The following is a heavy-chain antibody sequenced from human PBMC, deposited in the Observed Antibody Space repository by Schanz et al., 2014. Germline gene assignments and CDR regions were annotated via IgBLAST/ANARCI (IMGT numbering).Heavy chain of an antibody. Sequence: VQLVESGGGVVQPGRSLRLSCAASGFSFDDNALAMHWVRQAPGKGLEWVAGIAYDGSKKNYADSVKGRFTISRDNSKTTLYLQMNSLRLEDTAVYYCAKEETKGSFDYWGQGTLVTVSS. CDR1: GFSFDDNALA. V-gene: IGHV3-30*18. CDR3: AKEETKGSFDY. J-gene: IGHJ4*02. D-gene: IGHD1-7*01. CDR2: IAYDGSKK.